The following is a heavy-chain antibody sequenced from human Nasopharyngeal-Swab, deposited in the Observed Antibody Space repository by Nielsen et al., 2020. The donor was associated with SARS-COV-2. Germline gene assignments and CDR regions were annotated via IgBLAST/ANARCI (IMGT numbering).Heavy chain of an antibody. J-gene: IGHJ5*02. D-gene: IGHD2-15*01. CDR3: ATGAVVAATGWFDP. V-gene: IGHV1-24*01. Sequence: ASVKVSCKVSGYTLTELSMHWVRQTPGKGLEWMGGFDPEDGETIYAQKFQGRVTMTEDTSTDTAYMELGSLRSEDTAVYYCATGAVVAATGWFDPWGHGTLVTVSS. CDR2: FDPEDGET. CDR1: GYTLTELS.